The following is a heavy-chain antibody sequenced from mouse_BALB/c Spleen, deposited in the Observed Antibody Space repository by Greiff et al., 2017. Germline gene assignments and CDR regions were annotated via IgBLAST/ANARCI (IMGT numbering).Heavy chain of an antibody. V-gene: IGHV3-2*02. CDR3: AREGDYDVVWFAY. CDR2: ISYSGST. J-gene: IGHJ3*01. Sequence: EVKLMESGPGLVKPSQSLSLTCTVTGYSITSDYAWNWIRQFPGNKLEWMGYISYSGSTSYNPSLKSRISITRDTSKNQFFLQLNSVTTEDTATYYCAREGDYDVVWFAYWGQGTLVTVSA. CDR1: GYSITSDYA. D-gene: IGHD2-4*01.